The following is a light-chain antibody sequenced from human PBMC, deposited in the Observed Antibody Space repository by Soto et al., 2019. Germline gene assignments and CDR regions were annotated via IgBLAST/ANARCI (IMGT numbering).Light chain of an antibody. V-gene: IGKV3-15*01. CDR3: QQYNNWLPWT. J-gene: IGKJ1*01. CDR2: GAS. Sequence: EIVMTQSPATLSVSPGERATLSCRASQSVSSNLAWYQQKPGQAPRLLIYGASTRATGIPARFSGSGSGTEFTLTISSLHSEDFAVYYCQQYNNWLPWTFGQGTKVEIK. CDR1: QSVSSN.